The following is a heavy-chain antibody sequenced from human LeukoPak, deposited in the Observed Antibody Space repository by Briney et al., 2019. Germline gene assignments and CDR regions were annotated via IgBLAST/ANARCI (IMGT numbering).Heavy chain of an antibody. CDR2: ISSSSSTI. D-gene: IGHD4-17*01. Sequence: GSLRLSCAASGFTFTSYFMNWVRQAPGKGLEWVSYISSSSSTIYYAESVKGRFTITRDNAKNSPYLQMNSLRAEDTAVYFCARATVTTFGDAFEIWGQGTMVTVSS. V-gene: IGHV3-48*01. CDR1: GFTFTSYF. CDR3: ARATVTTFGDAFEI. J-gene: IGHJ3*02.